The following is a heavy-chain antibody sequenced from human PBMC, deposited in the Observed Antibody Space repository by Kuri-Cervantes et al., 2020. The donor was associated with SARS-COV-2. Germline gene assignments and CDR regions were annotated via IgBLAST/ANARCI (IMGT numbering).Heavy chain of an antibody. J-gene: IGHJ6*02. D-gene: IGHD2/OR15-2a*01. CDR1: GFKFSRTD. Sequence: GGSLRLSCAASGFKFSRTDMHWVRQAPGKGLEWVAVISYDGSSKYYADSVKGRFTISRDNPKNTLYLQMNRLTIEDTAVYYCARVYEYVRLAWGMDVWGQGTTVTVSS. CDR3: ARVYEYVRLAWGMDV. V-gene: IGHV3-30*03. CDR2: ISYDGSSK.